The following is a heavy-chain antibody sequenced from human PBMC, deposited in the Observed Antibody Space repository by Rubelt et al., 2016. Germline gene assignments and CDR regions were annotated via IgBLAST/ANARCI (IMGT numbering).Heavy chain of an antibody. CDR3: AKDPTAVAGTNWFDP. D-gene: IGHD6-19*01. Sequence: YNMNWVRQAPGKGLEWVSYISGSSGTIYYADSVKGRFTISRDNSKNTLFLQMNSLRAEDTAVYYCAKDPTAVAGTNWFDPWGQGTLVTVSS. J-gene: IGHJ5*02. CDR1: YN. V-gene: IGHV3-23*01. CDR2: ISGSSGTI.